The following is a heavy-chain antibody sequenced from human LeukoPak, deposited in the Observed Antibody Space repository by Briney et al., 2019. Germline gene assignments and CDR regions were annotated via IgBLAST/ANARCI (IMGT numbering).Heavy chain of an antibody. D-gene: IGHD2-2*01. V-gene: IGHV3-23*01. CDR3: AKNHEHGRYAGFDF. CDR2: ISGSGGST. Sequence: PGGSLRLSCAASGFTFSSYAMSWVRQAPEKGPQWVADISGSGGSTYYADSVKGRFSVSRDNSKNMVYLELNSLRAEDTAVYYCAKNHEHGRYAGFDFWAEGALVAVSS. J-gene: IGHJ3*01. CDR1: GFTFSSYA.